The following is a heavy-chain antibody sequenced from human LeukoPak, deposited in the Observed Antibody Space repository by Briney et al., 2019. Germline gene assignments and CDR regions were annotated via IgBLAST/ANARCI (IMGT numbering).Heavy chain of an antibody. CDR1: GYTFTNYA. CDR2: IHPSTGNP. J-gene: IGHJ4*02. V-gene: IGHV7-4-1*02. Sequence: ASVEVSCKASGYTFTNYAMNWVRQAPGQGLEWMGWIHPSTGNPTYAQGFTGRFVFSLDTSVSTTYLQISSLKAEDTAVYYCARAFQSLGGLSLPDYWGQGTLVTVSS. CDR3: ARAFQSLGGLSLPDY. D-gene: IGHD3-16*02.